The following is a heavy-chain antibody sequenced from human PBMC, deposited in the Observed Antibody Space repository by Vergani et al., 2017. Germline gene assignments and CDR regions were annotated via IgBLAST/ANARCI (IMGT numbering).Heavy chain of an antibody. V-gene: IGHV4-59*01. Sequence: QVQLQESGPGLVKPSETLSLTCTVSGGSISSYYWSWIRQPPGKGLEWIGYIYYSGSTNYNPSLKSRVTISVDTSKNQVSLKLSSVTAADTAVYYCARELYNWFDPWGQGTLVTVSS. CDR2: IYYSGST. J-gene: IGHJ5*02. CDR3: ARELYNWFDP. CDR1: GGSISSYY.